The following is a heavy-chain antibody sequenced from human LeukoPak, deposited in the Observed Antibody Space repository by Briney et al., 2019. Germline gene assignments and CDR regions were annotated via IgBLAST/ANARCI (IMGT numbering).Heavy chain of an antibody. CDR1: GDSAFSNSS. CDR2: TYYRSKWYN. J-gene: IGHJ3*02. Sequence: SQTPSLTCAISGDSAFSNSSWNWIRQSPSRGLEWLGRTYYRSKWYNDYGVSVKSRININPDTSKNHFSLQLSSVTPEDTAVYYCVRGGQGDGHSADEGFDIWGQGTMVTVS. D-gene: IGHD5-18*01. V-gene: IGHV6-1*01. CDR3: VRGGQGDGHSADEGFDI.